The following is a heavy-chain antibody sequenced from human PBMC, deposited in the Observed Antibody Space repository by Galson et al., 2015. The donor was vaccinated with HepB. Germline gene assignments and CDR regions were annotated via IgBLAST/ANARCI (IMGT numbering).Heavy chain of an antibody. D-gene: IGHD6-19*01. CDR1: GGTFSSYA. J-gene: IGHJ4*02. V-gene: IGHV1-69*13. Sequence: SVKVSCKASGGTFSSYAISWVRQAPGQGLEWMGGIIPIFGTANYAQKFQGRVTITADESTSTAYMELSSLRSEDTAAYYCARRLYSSGWYGHYFDYWGQGTLVTVSS. CDR3: ARRLYSSGWYGHYFDY. CDR2: IIPIFGTA.